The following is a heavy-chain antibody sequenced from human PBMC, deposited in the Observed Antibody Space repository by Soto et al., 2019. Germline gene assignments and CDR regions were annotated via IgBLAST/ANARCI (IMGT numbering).Heavy chain of an antibody. V-gene: IGHV1-18*01. J-gene: IGHJ3*02. Sequence: QVQLVQSGAEVKKPGASVKVSCKASGYTFTSYGISWVRQAPGQGLEWMGWISAYNGKTNYAQKLQGRVTMTTDTSTSTAYMELRSLRSDDTAVYYCARSTITIFGVVTPGAFYIWGQGTMVTVSS. CDR3: ARSTITIFGVVTPGAFYI. CDR2: ISAYNGKT. CDR1: GYTFTSYG. D-gene: IGHD3-3*01.